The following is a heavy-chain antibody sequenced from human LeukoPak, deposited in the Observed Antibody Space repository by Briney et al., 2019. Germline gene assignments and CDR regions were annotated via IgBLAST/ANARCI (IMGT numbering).Heavy chain of an antibody. CDR1: GGSISSTSYY. CDR3: TRVYSESYGAFDI. V-gene: IGHV4-61*05. CDR2: VYYSGTT. J-gene: IGHJ3*02. D-gene: IGHD1-26*01. Sequence: SETLSLTCLVSGGSISSTSYYWGWIRQPPGKGLEWIGYVYYSGTTNYNPSLKSRVTISVDTSKNQFSLKLSSVTAADTAVYYCTRVYSESYGAFDIWGQGTMVTVSS.